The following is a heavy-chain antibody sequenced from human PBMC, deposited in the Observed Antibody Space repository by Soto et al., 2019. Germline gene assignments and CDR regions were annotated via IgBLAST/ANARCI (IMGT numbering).Heavy chain of an antibody. V-gene: IGHV3-23*01. J-gene: IGHJ4*02. CDR2: ISGGGDTT. CDR3: AKGRGGSGSLTPRVDF. D-gene: IGHD3-10*01. Sequence: EVQLLESGGGLVQPGGSWRLSCAASGFTFNNYAMTWVRKAPGKGLEWASAISGGGDTTSYADSVKGRFTVSRDGSKNTLYLQMSSLRAEDTALYYCAKGRGGSGSLTPRVDFWGQGTLVTVSS. CDR1: GFTFNNYA.